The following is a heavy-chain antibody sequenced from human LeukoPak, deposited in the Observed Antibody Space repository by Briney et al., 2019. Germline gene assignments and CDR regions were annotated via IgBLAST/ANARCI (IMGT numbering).Heavy chain of an antibody. D-gene: IGHD2-15*01. CDR3: ARDTGYCSGGSCSAGDY. V-gene: IGHV3-66*01. CDR1: GFTVSSNY. Sequence: PGGSLRLSCAASGFTVSSNYMSWVRQAPGKGLEWVSVIYSGGSTYYADSVKGRFTIPRDNSKNTLYLQMNSLRAEDTAVYYCARDTGYCSGGSCSAGDYWGXXTLVTVSS. CDR2: IYSGGST. J-gene: IGHJ4*01.